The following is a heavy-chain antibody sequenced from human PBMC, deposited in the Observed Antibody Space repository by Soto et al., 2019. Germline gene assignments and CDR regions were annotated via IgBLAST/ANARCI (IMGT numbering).Heavy chain of an antibody. CDR1: GFTFKSYA. D-gene: IGHD6-19*01. J-gene: IGHJ4*02. V-gene: IGHV3-23*01. CDR3: ARGGSTGWFYFDF. CDR2: TPGSGGSS. Sequence: GSLRLSCAASGFTFKSYAINWVPPAPGKGVEWGASTPGSGGSSYYADSVKGRFNISRDNSKKTLYLDLNSLKAEDTAMYSCARGGSTGWFYFDFWGQGTQVTVSS.